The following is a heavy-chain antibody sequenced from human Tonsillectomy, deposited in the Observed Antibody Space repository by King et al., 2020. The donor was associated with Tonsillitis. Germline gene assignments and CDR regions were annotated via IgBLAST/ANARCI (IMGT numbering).Heavy chain of an antibody. D-gene: IGHD1-26*01. CDR1: GFTFSSYG. J-gene: IGHJ6*02. CDR2: ISYDGNNK. V-gene: IGHV3-30*03. Sequence: VQLVESGGGVVQPGRSLRLSCAASGFTFSSYGMHWVRQAPGEGLEWVAVISYDGNNKYYVDSVKGRFTISSDNSKNTLYLQMYSLRAEDTAMYYCARAEGEEHYYYSYTMVVWGQGTTVTVSS. CDR3: ARAEGEEHYYYSYTMVV.